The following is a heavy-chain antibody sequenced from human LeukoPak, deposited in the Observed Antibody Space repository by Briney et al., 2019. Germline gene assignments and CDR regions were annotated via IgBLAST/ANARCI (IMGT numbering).Heavy chain of an antibody. CDR1: GGSISDSY. CDR2: IDASGST. Sequence: SETLSLTCSVSGGSISDSYWSWIRQPAGKGLEWLGRIDASGSTNYNPSLKSRVTVSVDTSKNQFSLTLNSVTAADTALYFCAKVGYASGWTYFDHWGQGTLVTVSS. J-gene: IGHJ4*02. CDR3: AKVGYASGWTYFDH. V-gene: IGHV4-4*07. D-gene: IGHD6-19*01.